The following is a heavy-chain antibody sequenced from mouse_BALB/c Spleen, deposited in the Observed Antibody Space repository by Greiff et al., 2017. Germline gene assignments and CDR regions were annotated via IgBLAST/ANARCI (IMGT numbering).Heavy chain of an antibody. J-gene: IGHJ2*01. CDR2: ISSGSSTI. D-gene: IGHD3-3*01. V-gene: IGHV5-17*02. CDR3: ARSSSPYYFDY. CDR1: GFTFSSFG. Sequence: EVQGVESGGGLVKPGGSLKLSCAASGFTFSSFGMHWVRQAPEKGLEWVAYISSGSSTIYYADTVKGRFTISRDNPKNTLFLQMTSLRSEDTAMYYCARSSSPYYFDYWGQGTTLTVSS.